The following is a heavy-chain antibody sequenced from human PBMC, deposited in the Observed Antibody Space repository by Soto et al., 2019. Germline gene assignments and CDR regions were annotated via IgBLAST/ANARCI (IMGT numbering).Heavy chain of an antibody. CDR2: IHHSGST. D-gene: IGHD1-26*01. CDR3: ARTSGGYFYYFDY. J-gene: IGHJ4*02. CDR1: GGSFSGFY. V-gene: IGHV4-34*01. Sequence: SETLSLTCAVYGGSFSGFYWTWIRQPPGMGLEWIGEIHHSGSTKYNPSLKSRVTISVDTSKNQFSLKLSSVTASDSAMYYCARTSGGYFYYFDYWGQGTVVTVSS.